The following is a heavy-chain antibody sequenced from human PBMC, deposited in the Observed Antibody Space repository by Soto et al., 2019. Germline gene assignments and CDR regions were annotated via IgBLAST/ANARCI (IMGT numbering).Heavy chain of an antibody. J-gene: IGHJ4*02. Sequence: GGSLRLSCAASGFTFDDYTMHWVRQAPGKGLEWVSLISWDGGSTYYADSVKGRFTISRDNSKNSLYLQMNSLRTEDTALYYCAKDIGADGGYDSSGYFDYWGQGTLVTVSS. CDR1: GFTFDDYT. CDR2: ISWDGGST. D-gene: IGHD3-22*01. V-gene: IGHV3-43*01. CDR3: AKDIGADGGYDSSGYFDY.